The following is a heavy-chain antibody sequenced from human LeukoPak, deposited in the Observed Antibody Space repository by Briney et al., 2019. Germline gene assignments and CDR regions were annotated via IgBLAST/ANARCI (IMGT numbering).Heavy chain of an antibody. Sequence: TGGSLRLSCAASGFTFSSYGMHWVRQAPGKGLEWVAVISYDGSNKYYADSVKGRFTISRDNAKNSLYLQMNSLRAEDTAVYYCASSKLPMSPHWGQGTMVTVSS. CDR3: ASSKLPMSPH. CDR1: GFTFSSYG. J-gene: IGHJ3*01. CDR2: ISYDGSNK. V-gene: IGHV3-30*03. D-gene: IGHD3-22*01.